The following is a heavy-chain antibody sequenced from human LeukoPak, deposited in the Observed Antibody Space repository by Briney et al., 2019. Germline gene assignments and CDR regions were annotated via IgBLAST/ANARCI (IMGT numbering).Heavy chain of an antibody. J-gene: IGHJ3*02. CDR1: GFTFSSYA. CDR2: ISYDGSNK. Sequence: GGSLRLSCAASGFTFSSYAMHWVRQAPGKRLEWVAVISYDGSNKYYADSVKGRFTISRDNSKNTLYLQMNSLRAEDTAVYYCARPNRVVVVISGSAFDIWGQGTMVTVSS. CDR3: ARPNRVVVVISGSAFDI. V-gene: IGHV3-30-3*01. D-gene: IGHD3-22*01.